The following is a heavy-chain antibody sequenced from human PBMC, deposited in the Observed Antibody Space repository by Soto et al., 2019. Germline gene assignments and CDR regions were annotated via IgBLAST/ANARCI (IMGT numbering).Heavy chain of an antibody. Sequence: ASVKVSCKASGCTFTGYYMHWVRQAPGQGLEWMGWINPNSGGTNYAQKFQGWVTMTRDTSISTAYMELSRLRSDDTAVYYCASGFDFWSGSHNWFDPWGQGTLVTVSS. CDR2: INPNSGGT. D-gene: IGHD3-3*01. CDR3: ASGFDFWSGSHNWFDP. CDR1: GCTFTGYY. J-gene: IGHJ5*02. V-gene: IGHV1-2*04.